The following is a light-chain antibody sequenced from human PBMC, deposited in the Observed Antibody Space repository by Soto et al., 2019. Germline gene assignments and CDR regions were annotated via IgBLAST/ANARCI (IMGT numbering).Light chain of an antibody. CDR1: QSLISI. Sequence: IVLPQSPASLSLSPGGRATLSCRASQSLISIVVGYHHKTGRQPRLLIYDGSTRATGIPPRFSGSGSGTDFTLTISSLQPEDFAVYYCQQRSNWPDAFGQGTRLEIK. J-gene: IGKJ5*01. V-gene: IGKV3-11*01. CDR3: QQRSNWPDA. CDR2: DGS.